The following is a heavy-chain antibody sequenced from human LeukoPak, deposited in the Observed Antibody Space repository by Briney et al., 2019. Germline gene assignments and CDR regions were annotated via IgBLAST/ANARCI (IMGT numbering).Heavy chain of an antibody. J-gene: IGHJ4*02. V-gene: IGHV3-74*01. D-gene: IGHD1-26*01. CDR3: ARGGSYRELDY. CDR1: GFTFSTYW. Sequence: PGGSLRLSCAASGFTFSTYWMHWVRQAPGKGLVWVSRINSDGSSTSYADSVKGRFTISRDNAKNTLYLQMNSLRAEDTAVYYCARGGSYRELDYWGQGTLVTVSS. CDR2: INSDGSST.